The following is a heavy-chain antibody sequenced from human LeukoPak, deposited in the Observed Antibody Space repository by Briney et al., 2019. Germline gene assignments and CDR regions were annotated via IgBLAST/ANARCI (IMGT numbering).Heavy chain of an antibody. CDR2: IYYSGNT. D-gene: IGHD6-19*01. CDR1: GGSLSSYY. Sequence: PGALSLTCTVSGGSLSSYYWSWIRQPPGKGLEWIGYIYYSGNTNYNPSLKSRVTISVDTSKNQFSLKLSTVTAADTAVYYCARWSSGWSNAFDLWGQGTMVTVAA. V-gene: IGHV4-59*01. CDR3: ARWSSGWSNAFDL. J-gene: IGHJ3*01.